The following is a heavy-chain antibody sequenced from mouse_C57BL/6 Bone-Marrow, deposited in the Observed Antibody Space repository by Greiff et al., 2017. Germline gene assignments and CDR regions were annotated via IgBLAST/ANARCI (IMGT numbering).Heavy chain of an antibody. D-gene: IGHD2-3*01. J-gene: IGHJ4*01. Sequence: EVNVVESGGGLVKPGGSLKLSCAASGFTFSSYAMSWVRQTPEKRLEWVATISDGGSYTYYPDNVKGRFTISRDNAKNNLYLQMSHLKSEDTAMYYCASGLLPHAMDYWGQGTSVTVSS. CDR1: GFTFSSYA. V-gene: IGHV5-4*03. CDR3: ASGLLPHAMDY. CDR2: ISDGGSYT.